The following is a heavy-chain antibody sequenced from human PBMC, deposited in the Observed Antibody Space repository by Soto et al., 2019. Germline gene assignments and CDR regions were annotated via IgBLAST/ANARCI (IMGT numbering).Heavy chain of an antibody. V-gene: IGHV4-39*01. D-gene: IGHD3-22*01. CDR2: IYYSGST. Sequence: SETLSLTCTVSGGSISSSSYYWGWIRQPPGKGLEWIGSIYYSGSTYYNPSLKSRVTISVDTSKNQFSLKLSSVTAADTAVYYCARTLRKFRITVIVVVTSPRDAFDIWGQGTMVTVSS. CDR3: ARTLRKFRITVIVVVTSPRDAFDI. CDR1: GGSISSSSYY. J-gene: IGHJ3*02.